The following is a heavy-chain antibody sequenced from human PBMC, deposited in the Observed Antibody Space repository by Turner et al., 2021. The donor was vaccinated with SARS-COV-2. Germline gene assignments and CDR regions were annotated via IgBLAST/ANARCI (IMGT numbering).Heavy chain of an antibody. D-gene: IGHD3-22*01. J-gene: IGHJ6*01. Sequence: QLQLQESGPGLVKPSETLSLTCAVSGGSISSSSYYWGWLRHPQGNGLEWIGSSYYSGSTYYNPSLKSRVTISVDTPKNQFSLKLTSLTAADTAVYYWASLYYYDSSGYYY. CDR1: GGSISSSSYY. CDR2: SYYSGST. V-gene: IGHV4-39*01. CDR3: ASLYYYDSSGYYY.